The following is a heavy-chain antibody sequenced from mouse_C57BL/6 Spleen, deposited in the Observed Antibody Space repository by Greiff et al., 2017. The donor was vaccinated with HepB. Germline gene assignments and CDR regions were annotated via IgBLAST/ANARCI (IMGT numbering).Heavy chain of an antibody. Sequence: RVESEGGLVQPGSSMKLSCTASGFTFSDYYMAWVRQVPEKGLEWVANINYDGSSTYYLDSLKSRFIISRDNAKNILYLQMSSLKSEDTATYYCAREGITTGFDYWGQGTTLTVSS. CDR1: GFTFSDYY. CDR2: INYDGSST. J-gene: IGHJ2*01. V-gene: IGHV5-16*01. CDR3: AREGITTGFDY. D-gene: IGHD1-1*01.